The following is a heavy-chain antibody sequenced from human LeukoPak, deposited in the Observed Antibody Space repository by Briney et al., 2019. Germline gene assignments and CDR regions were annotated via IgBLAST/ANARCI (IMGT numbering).Heavy chain of an antibody. J-gene: IGHJ4*02. V-gene: IGHV4-4*07. CDR2: IYTSGST. D-gene: IGHD3-10*01. Sequence: PSETLSLTCTVSGGSISSNYWSWIRQPAGKGLEWIGRIYTSGSTNYNPSLKSRVTMSVDTSKNQFSLKLSSVTAADTAVYYCARDHSGGSGSYGIFDYWGQGTLVTVSS. CDR1: GGSISSNY. CDR3: ARDHSGGSGSYGIFDY.